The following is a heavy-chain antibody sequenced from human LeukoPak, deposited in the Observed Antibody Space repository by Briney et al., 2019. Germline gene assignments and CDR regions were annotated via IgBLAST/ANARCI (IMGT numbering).Heavy chain of an antibody. CDR3: ARGRLAPITGQDTAIELAKTSLDY. D-gene: IGHD5-18*01. J-gene: IGHJ4*02. Sequence: KTSETLSLTCAVFGGSFSDYTWTWIRHAPGKGLEWIGDINHSGASNSNPSLKSRVTISVDTSKNQFSLKLSSVTAADTAVYYCARGRLAPITGQDTAIELAKTSLDYWGQGTLVTVSS. CDR1: GGSFSDYT. CDR2: INHSGAS. V-gene: IGHV4-34*01.